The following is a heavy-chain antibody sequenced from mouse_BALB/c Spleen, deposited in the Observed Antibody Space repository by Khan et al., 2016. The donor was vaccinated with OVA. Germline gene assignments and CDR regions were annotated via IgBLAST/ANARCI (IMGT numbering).Heavy chain of an antibody. V-gene: IGHV9-3*02. CDR1: GYAFTNYG. J-gene: IGHJ3*01. CDR3: ARGYYVYGSWFAY. CDR2: INTNTGEP. D-gene: IGHD2-14*01. Sequence: QIQLVQSGPELKKPGETVKISCKASGYAFTNYGMNWVKQAPGKGLKWMDWINTNTGEPTYAEEFKERFAFSLETSASTAYLQINNLKNEDTATYFCARGYYVYGSWFAYWGQGTLVTVSA.